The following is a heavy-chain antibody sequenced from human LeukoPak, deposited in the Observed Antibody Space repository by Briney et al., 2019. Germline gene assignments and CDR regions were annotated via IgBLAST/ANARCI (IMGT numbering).Heavy chain of an antibody. D-gene: IGHD2-2*01. CDR3: AKDWGYCSSTSCPTGY. CDR2: ISYDGSNK. V-gene: IGHV3-30*18. CDR1: GFTFSSYG. J-gene: IGHJ4*02. Sequence: RSLRLSCAASGFTFSSYGMHWVRQAPGKGLEWVAAISYDGSNKYYADSVKGRFTISRDNSKNTLYLQMNSLRAEDTAVYYCAKDWGYCSSTSCPTGYWGQGTLVTVSS.